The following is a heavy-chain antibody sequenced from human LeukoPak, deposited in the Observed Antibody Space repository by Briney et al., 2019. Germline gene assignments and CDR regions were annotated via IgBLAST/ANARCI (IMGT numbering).Heavy chain of an antibody. CDR1: VFTFSSYS. Sequence: GGTLRLSRAVSVFTFSSYSMNWVRQAPGKGLEGVTYISSSSSTIYYADSVKGRFTISRHNAKNSLYLQMNSLRDEHTTVYYCPRVYRTAVTPWYYWGQGTLVTVSS. CDR2: ISSSSSTI. V-gene: IGHV3-48*02. CDR3: PRVYRTAVTPWYY. D-gene: IGHD4-23*01. J-gene: IGHJ4*02.